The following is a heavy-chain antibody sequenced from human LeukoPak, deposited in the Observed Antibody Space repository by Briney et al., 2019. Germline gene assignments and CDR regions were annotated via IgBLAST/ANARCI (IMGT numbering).Heavy chain of an antibody. CDR3: ARDYPKYSSSWYYWFDP. Sequence: SETLSLTCTVSGGSISSGSYYWGWIRQPAGTGLEWIGRIYTSGSTNYNPSLKSRVTISVDTSNNQFSLKLSSVTAADTAVYYCARDYPKYSSSWYYWFDPWGQGTLVTVSS. V-gene: IGHV4-61*02. D-gene: IGHD6-13*01. CDR2: IYTSGST. CDR1: GGSISSGSYY. J-gene: IGHJ5*02.